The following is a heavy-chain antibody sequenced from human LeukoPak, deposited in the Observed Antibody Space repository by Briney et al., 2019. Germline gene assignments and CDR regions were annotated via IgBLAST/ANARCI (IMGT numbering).Heavy chain of an antibody. V-gene: IGHV3-30-3*01. CDR1: GFTFSSYA. Sequence: PGRSLRLSCAASGFTFSSYAMHWVRQAPGKGLEWVAVISYDGSNKYYADSVKGRFTISRDNSKNTLYLHMNSLRAEDTAVYYCARGFTIFGVVIPGWFDPWGQGTLVTVSS. CDR2: ISYDGSNK. D-gene: IGHD3-3*01. J-gene: IGHJ5*02. CDR3: ARGFTIFGVVIPGWFDP.